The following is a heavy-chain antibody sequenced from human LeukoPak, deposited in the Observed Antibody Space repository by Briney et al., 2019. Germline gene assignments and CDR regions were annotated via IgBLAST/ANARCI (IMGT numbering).Heavy chain of an antibody. D-gene: IGHD1-26*01. CDR1: GFTFRSYS. CDR2: ISSSGSYI. Sequence: GGSLRLSCAASGFTFRSYSMNWVRQAPGKWLEWVSSISSSGSYIYYADSVKGRFTISRDNAKNSLYLQMNSLRAEDTAVYYCARAYSGSYLAAFDIWGQGTMVTVSS. J-gene: IGHJ3*02. V-gene: IGHV3-21*01. CDR3: ARAYSGSYLAAFDI.